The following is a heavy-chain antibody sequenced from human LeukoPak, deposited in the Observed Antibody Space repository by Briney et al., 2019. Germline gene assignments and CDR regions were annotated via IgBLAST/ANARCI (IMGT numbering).Heavy chain of an antibody. J-gene: IGHJ3*02. Sequence: PSETLSLTCAVSGGSISSGGYSWSWIRQPPGKGLEWIGYIYHSGSTYYNPSLKSRVTISLDTSKNQFSLKLSSVTAADTAVYYCARPRRDGYNDDAFDIWGQGTMVTVSS. CDR1: GGSISSGGYS. V-gene: IGHV4-30-2*02. CDR3: ARPRRDGYNDDAFDI. CDR2: IYHSGST. D-gene: IGHD5-24*01.